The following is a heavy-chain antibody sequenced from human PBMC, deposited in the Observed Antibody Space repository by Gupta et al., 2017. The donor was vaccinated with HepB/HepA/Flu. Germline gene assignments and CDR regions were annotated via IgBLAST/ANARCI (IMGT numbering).Heavy chain of an antibody. Sequence: EVQLAESGGGLVQPGGSLRLSCAASGFTVSSYWMHWVRQAPGKGLVWVSRMNQHGSVINYVDSVKGRFTISRDNTKNALYLQMNSLRAEDTAIYFCSRDTFGPYDYWGQGTLVTGSS. CDR1: GFTVSSYW. J-gene: IGHJ4*02. CDR3: SRDTFGPYDY. D-gene: IGHD3-10*01. CDR2: MNQHGSVI. V-gene: IGHV3-74*01.